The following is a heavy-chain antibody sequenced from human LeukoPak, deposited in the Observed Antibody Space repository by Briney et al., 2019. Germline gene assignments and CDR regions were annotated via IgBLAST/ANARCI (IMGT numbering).Heavy chain of an antibody. D-gene: IGHD3-16*01. CDR3: ARTPRGGYYFDY. V-gene: IGHV1-8*03. CDR2: MNPNSGNT. J-gene: IGHJ4*02. Sequence: ASVKVSCKASGYTFTSYGISWVRQATGQGLEWMGWMNPNSGNTGYAQKFQGRVTITRNTSISTAYMELSSLRSEDTAVYYCARTPRGGYYFDYWGQGTLVTVSS. CDR1: GYTFTSYG.